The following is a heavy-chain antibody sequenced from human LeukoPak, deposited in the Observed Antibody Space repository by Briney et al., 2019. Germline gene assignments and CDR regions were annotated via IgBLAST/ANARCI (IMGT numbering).Heavy chain of an antibody. Sequence: SETLSLTCTVSGGSVSSGSYYWSWIRQPPGKGLEWIGYIYYSGSTNYNPSLKSRVTISVDTSKNQFSLKLSSVTAADTAVYYCARVRGAQLWSHYFDYWGQGTLVTVSS. D-gene: IGHD5-18*01. CDR3: ARVRGAQLWSHYFDY. V-gene: IGHV4-61*01. CDR2: IYYSGST. J-gene: IGHJ4*02. CDR1: GGSVSSGSYY.